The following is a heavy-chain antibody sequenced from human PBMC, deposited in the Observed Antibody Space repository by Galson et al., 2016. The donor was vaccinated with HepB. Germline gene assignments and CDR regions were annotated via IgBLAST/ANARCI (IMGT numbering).Heavy chain of an antibody. Sequence: SLRLSCAASGFTFDDYAMHWVRQAPGKGLEWVSGINWSSASIGYADSVKGRFTISRDNAKNSLYLQMNSLRAEDTALYYCEKDRGSGSTKYYYYGMDVWGQGTTVTVSS. V-gene: IGHV3-9*01. CDR3: EKDRGSGSTKYYYYGMDV. J-gene: IGHJ6*02. CDR2: INWSSASI. CDR1: GFTFDDYA. D-gene: IGHD3-10*01.